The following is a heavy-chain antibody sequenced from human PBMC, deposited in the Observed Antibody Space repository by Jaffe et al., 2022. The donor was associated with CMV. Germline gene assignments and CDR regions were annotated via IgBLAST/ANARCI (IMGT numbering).Heavy chain of an antibody. CDR2: IIPIFGTA. J-gene: IGHJ6*02. V-gene: IGHV1-69*01. CDR1: GGTFSSYA. D-gene: IGHD6-6*01. CDR3: ASGKGVYWRSSSPQYYYYGMDV. Sequence: QVQLVQSGAEVKKPGSSVKVSCKASGGTFSSYAISWVRQAPGQGLEWMGGIIPIFGTANYAQKFQGRVTITADESTSTAYMELSSLRSEDTAVYYCASGKGVYWRSSSPQYYYYGMDVWGQGTTVTVSS.